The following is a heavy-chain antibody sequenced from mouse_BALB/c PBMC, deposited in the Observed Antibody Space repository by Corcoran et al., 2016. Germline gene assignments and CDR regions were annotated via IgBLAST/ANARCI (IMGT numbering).Heavy chain of an antibody. J-gene: IGHJ1*01. Sequence: EVKLLESGGGLVQPGGSLKLSCAASGFDFSRYWMSWVRQAPGKGLEWIGEINPDSSTINYTPSLKDKFIISRDNAKKTLYLQMSKVRSEDTALYYCVRHWDWYFDVWGAGTTVTVSS. V-gene: IGHV4-1*02. CDR1: GFDFSRYW. D-gene: IGHD4-1*01. CDR3: VRHWDWYFDV. CDR2: INPDSSTI.